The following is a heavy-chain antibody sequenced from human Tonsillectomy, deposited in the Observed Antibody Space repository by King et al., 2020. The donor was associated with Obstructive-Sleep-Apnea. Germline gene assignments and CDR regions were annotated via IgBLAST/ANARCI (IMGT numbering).Heavy chain of an antibody. Sequence: VQLVESGGGLVQPGGSLRLSCAASGFTFSSYSMNWVRQAPGKGLEWISVISYSGDTTYYADSVKGRFTISRDNSKNTLYLQMNSLRVEDTAVYYCANKGPGTFPFDYWGQGTLVTVSS. CDR3: ANKGPGTFPFDY. CDR2: ISYSGDTT. D-gene: IGHD3-10*01. CDR1: GFTFSSYS. V-gene: IGHV3-23*04. J-gene: IGHJ4*02.